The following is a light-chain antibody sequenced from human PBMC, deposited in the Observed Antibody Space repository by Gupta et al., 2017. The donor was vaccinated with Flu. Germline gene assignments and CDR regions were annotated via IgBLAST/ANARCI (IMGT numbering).Light chain of an antibody. CDR3: AAWDDSLNGLV. CDR2: TTT. J-gene: IGLJ1*01. V-gene: IGLV1-44*01. CDR1: SSNIGDNS. Sequence: QSVLTQPPSASGTPGQRVSISCSGSSSNIGDNSVNWYQQFPGTAPKLLIYTTTQRPSGVPDRFSGSKSGSSASLAISGLQSEDEADYYCAAWDDSLNGLVFGTGTRLTV.